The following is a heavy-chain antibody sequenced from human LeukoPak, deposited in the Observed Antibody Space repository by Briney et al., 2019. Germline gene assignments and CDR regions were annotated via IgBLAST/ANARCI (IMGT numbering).Heavy chain of an antibody. D-gene: IGHD6-6*01. CDR2: IFHSGNS. CDR1: GYSMSSGYY. J-gene: IGHJ4*02. CDR3: ARIAYSSSTDY. V-gene: IGHV4-38-2*02. Sequence: SETLSLTCTVSGYSMSSGYYWGWIRQPPGKGLQWIGSIFHSGNSYYTPSLKSLVTISVDTSENQFSLKVNSVTAADTAVYYCARIAYSSSTDYWGQGTLVTVSS.